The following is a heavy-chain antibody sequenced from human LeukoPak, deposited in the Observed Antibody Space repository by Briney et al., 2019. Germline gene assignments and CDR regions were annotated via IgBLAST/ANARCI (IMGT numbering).Heavy chain of an antibody. D-gene: IGHD2-15*01. J-gene: IGHJ5*02. V-gene: IGHV4-34*01. CDR3: ARGRATTPRAATSSDSLFRGLFNRFDP. CDR2: INHSGST. Sequence: SETLSLTCAVYGGSFSGYYWSWIRQPPGKGLEWIGEINHSGSTNYNPSLKSRVTISVDTSKNQFSLKLSSVTAADTAVYYCARGRATTPRAATSSDSLFRGLFNRFDPWGQGTLVTVSS. CDR1: GGSFSGYY.